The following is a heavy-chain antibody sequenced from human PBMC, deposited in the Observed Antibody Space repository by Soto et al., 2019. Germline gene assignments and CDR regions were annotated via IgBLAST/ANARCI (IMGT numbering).Heavy chain of an antibody. Sequence: LSLTCTVSGGSIRDYFWTWIRQPPGKGLEWIGYIYYSGRTNYNPSLKSRVFISVDTSKNHFSLQLRSVTAADTAVYYCARVGGDDFGDSGGFDYWGQGTLVTVSS. J-gene: IGHJ4*02. CDR1: GGSIRDYF. CDR2: IYYSGRT. D-gene: IGHD4-17*01. V-gene: IGHV4-59*01. CDR3: ARVGGDDFGDSGGFDY.